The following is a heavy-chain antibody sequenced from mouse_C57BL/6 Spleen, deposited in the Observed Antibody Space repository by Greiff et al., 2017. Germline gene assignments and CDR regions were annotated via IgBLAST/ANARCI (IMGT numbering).Heavy chain of an antibody. J-gene: IGHJ3*01. CDR1: GYAFSSSW. CDR3: ADFYYGNYGWFAY. CDR2: IYPGDGDT. V-gene: IGHV1-82*01. Sequence: QVQLQQSGPELVKPGASVKISCKASGYAFSSSWMNWVKQRPGKGLEWIGRIYPGDGDTNYNGKFKGKATLTADKSSSTASMQLSSLTSEDSAVYFCADFYYGNYGWFAYWGQGTLVTVSA. D-gene: IGHD2-1*01.